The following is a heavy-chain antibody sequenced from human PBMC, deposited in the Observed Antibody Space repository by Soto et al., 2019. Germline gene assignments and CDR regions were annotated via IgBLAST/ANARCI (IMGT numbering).Heavy chain of an antibody. J-gene: IGHJ4*02. D-gene: IGHD6-13*01. CDR3: ARQGSSWFDY. CDR1: GDSVSSNSAA. Sequence: SQTLSLTCAISGDSVSSNSAAWTWIRQSPSRGLEWLGRTYYRSKWYSDYAVSVRSRITINADTTRNQFSLQVNSVTPEDTAVYYCARQGSSWFDYWGQGALV. CDR2: TYYRSKWYS. V-gene: IGHV6-1*01.